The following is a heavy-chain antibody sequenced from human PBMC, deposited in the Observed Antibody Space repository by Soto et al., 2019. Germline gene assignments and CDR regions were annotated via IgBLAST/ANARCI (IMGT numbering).Heavy chain of an antibody. Sequence: GGSLRLSCAASGFTFSSYAMSWVRQAPGKGLEWVSAISGSGGSTYYADSVKGRFTISRDNSKNTLYLQMNSLRAEDTAVYYCAKLAGRRELLLGDYYFDYWGQGTLVTVSS. CDR3: AKLAGRRELLLGDYYFDY. CDR2: ISGSGGST. V-gene: IGHV3-23*01. D-gene: IGHD1-26*01. CDR1: GFTFSSYA. J-gene: IGHJ4*02.